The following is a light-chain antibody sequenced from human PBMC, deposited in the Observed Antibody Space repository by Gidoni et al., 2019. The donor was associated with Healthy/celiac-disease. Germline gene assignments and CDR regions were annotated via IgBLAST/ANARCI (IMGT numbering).Light chain of an antibody. CDR2: WAS. J-gene: IGKJ1*01. V-gene: IGKV4-1*01. Sequence: DIVMTQSPDSLAVSLGAGATINCKSSQSVLYSPNNKNYLAWYQQKPGQPPKLLIYWASTRESGVPDRFSGSGSGTDFTLTISSLQAEDVAVYYCQQYYSTPPTFGQGTKVEIK. CDR1: QSVLYSPNNKNY. CDR3: QQYYSTPPT.